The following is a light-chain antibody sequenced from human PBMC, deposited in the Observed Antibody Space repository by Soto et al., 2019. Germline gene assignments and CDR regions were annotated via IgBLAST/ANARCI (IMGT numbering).Light chain of an antibody. CDR2: EAT. Sequence: QSALAQPASVSGSPGQSITISCTGTSGFVGSYNFVSWYQQRPGRAPKLMIFEATKRPSGVPPRFSGSKSGNTASLTISGLQAEDEADYYCCSYAGTSSWVFGGGTKLTVL. CDR3: CSYAGTSSWV. V-gene: IGLV2-23*01. CDR1: SGFVGSYNF. J-gene: IGLJ3*02.